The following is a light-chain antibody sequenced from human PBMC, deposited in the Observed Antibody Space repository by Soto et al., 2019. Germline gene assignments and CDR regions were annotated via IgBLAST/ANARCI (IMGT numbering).Light chain of an antibody. CDR3: CSYAGNYKV. J-gene: IGLJ1*01. V-gene: IGLV2-11*01. CDR1: SSDVGGYNY. Sequence: QSALTQPRPVSGSPGQSVTISCTGTSSDVGGYNYVSWYQQHPGRAPKLIIYDVSKRPSGVPNRFSGSKSGNTASLTISGLQAEDEADYYCCSYAGNYKVFGTGTKLTVL. CDR2: DVS.